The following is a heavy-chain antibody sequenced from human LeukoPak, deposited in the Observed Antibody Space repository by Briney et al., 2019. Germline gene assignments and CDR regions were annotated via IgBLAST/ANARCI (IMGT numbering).Heavy chain of an antibody. CDR1: GGSISSGYY. J-gene: IGHJ4*02. D-gene: IGHD6-19*01. CDR2: IYHSGST. Sequence: SETLSLTCTVSGGSISSGYYWGWIRQPPGKGLEWIGSIYHSGSTYYNPSLKSRVTISVDTSKNQFSLKLSSVTAADTAVYYCARQGGQWLARWPYYFDYWGQGTLVTVSS. V-gene: IGHV4-38-2*02. CDR3: ARQGGQWLARWPYYFDY.